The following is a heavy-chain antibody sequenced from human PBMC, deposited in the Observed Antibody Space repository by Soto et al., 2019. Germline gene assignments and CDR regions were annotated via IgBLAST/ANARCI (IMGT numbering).Heavy chain of an antibody. Sequence: SETLSLTCAVYGGSFSGYYWSWIRQPPGKGLEWIGEINHSGSTNYNPSLKSRVTISVDTSKNQFSLKLSSVTAADTAVYYCARWQQWQENWFDPWGQGTLVTVSS. V-gene: IGHV4-34*01. CDR1: GGSFSGYY. J-gene: IGHJ5*02. CDR3: ARWQQWQENWFDP. D-gene: IGHD6-19*01. CDR2: INHSGST.